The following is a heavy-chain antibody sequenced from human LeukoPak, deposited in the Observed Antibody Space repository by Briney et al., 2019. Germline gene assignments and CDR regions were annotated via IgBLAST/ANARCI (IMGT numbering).Heavy chain of an antibody. CDR3: AKDLNQYSSSWYDVRGFDY. V-gene: IGHV3-23*01. Sequence: GGSLRLSCAASGFTFSSYAMSWVRQAPGKGLEWVSAISGSGGSTYYADSVKGRFTISRDNSKNTLYLQMNSLRAEDTAVYYCAKDLNQYSSSWYDVRGFDYWGQGTLVTVSS. CDR1: GFTFSSYA. CDR2: ISGSGGST. J-gene: IGHJ4*02. D-gene: IGHD6-13*01.